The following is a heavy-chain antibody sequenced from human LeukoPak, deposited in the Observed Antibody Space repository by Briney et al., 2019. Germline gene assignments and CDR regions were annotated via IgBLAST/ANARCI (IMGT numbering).Heavy chain of an antibody. CDR2: ISAYNGNT. J-gene: IGHJ6*02. Sequence: ASVKVSCKASGYTFTSYGISWVRQAPGRGLEWMGWISAYNGNTNYAQKLQGRVTMTTDTSTSTAYMELRSLRSDDTAVYYCAALAATPGPSYYYYGMDVWGQGTTVTVSS. D-gene: IGHD2-15*01. CDR3: AALAATPGPSYYYYGMDV. CDR1: GYTFTSYG. V-gene: IGHV1-18*01.